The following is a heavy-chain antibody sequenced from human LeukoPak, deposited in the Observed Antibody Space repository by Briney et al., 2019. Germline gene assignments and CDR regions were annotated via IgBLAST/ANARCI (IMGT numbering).Heavy chain of an antibody. J-gene: IGHJ4*02. CDR1: GYTFTSYG. V-gene: IGHV1-18*01. D-gene: IGHD6-13*01. CDR2: ISAYNGNT. CDR3: ARDRTGGSSWWVY. Sequence: GASVKVSCKASGYTFTSYGISWVRQAPGQGLEWMGWISAYNGNTNYAQKLQGRVTMTTDTSTSTAYVGLRSLRSDDTAVYYCARDRTGGSSWWVYWGQGTLVTVSS.